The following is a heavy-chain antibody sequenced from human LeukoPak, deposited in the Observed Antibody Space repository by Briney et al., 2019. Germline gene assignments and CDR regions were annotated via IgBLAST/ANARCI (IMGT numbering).Heavy chain of an antibody. CDR2: ISGSGGST. Sequence: GGSLRLSCAASGFTFSSYAMSWVRQAPGKGLEWVSAISGSGGSTYYADSVKGRFTISRDNSKNTLYLQMNSLRAEDTAVYYCANENYYDSSGYYSTLFDYWGQGTLVTVSS. CDR3: ANENYYDSSGYYSTLFDY. V-gene: IGHV3-23*01. CDR1: GFTFSSYA. J-gene: IGHJ4*02. D-gene: IGHD3-22*01.